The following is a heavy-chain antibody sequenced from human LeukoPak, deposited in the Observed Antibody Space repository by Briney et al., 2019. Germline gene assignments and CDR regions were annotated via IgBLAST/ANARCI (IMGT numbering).Heavy chain of an antibody. V-gene: IGHV3-23*01. CDR3: AKGISRIVVVMSY. J-gene: IGHJ4*02. CDR2: ISGSGGST. D-gene: IGHD3-22*01. Sequence: QASETLSLTCTVSGGSISNYYWSWVRQAPGKGLEWVSAISGSGGSTYYADSVKGRFTISRDNSKNTLYLQMNSLRAEDTAVYYCAKGISRIVVVMSYWGQGTLVTVSS. CDR1: GGSISNYY.